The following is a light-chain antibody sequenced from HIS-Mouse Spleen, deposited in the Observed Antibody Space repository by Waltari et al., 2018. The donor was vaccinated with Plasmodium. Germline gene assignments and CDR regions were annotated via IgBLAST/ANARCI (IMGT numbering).Light chain of an antibody. CDR3: QQSYSTWT. V-gene: IGKV1-39*01. CDR2: AAS. J-gene: IGKJ1*01. Sequence: DIQMTHSPSSLSASVEARVTIPCRARQSISSYLNWYQQKPGKAPKVLIDAASSMQSGVPSRFSGSGSGTDFTRTISSLQPEYFATYYCQQSYSTWTFGQGTKVEIK. CDR1: QSISSY.